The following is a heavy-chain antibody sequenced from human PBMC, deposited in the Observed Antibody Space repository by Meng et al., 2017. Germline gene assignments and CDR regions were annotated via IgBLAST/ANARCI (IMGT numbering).Heavy chain of an antibody. CDR1: GFTFSSYG. Sequence: VERVGCGGGVVQPGRSLRLSCAASGFTFSSYGMHWVRQAPGKGLEWVAVIWYDGSNKYYADSVKGRFTISRDNSKNTLYLQMNSLRAEDTAVYYCARGLSTTYWYFDLWGRGTLVTVSS. CDR2: IWYDGSNK. CDR3: ARGLSTTYWYFDL. D-gene: IGHD2/OR15-2a*01. J-gene: IGHJ2*01. V-gene: IGHV3-33*01.